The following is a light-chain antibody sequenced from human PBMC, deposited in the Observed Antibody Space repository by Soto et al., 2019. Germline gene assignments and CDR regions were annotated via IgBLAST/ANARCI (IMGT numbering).Light chain of an antibody. CDR3: SSYTSSGTLWV. Sequence: QSALTQPASVSGSPGQSITISCTGTSSDVGGYNYVSWYQQHPGKAPNLMIHDVSNRPSGVSNRFSGSKSGNTASLTISGLQAEDEADYYCSSYTSSGTLWVFGGGTQLTVL. CDR2: DVS. J-gene: IGLJ3*02. CDR1: SSDVGGYNY. V-gene: IGLV2-14*01.